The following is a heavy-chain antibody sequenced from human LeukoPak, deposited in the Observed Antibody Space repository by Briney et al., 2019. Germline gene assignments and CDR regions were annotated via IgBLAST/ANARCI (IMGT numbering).Heavy chain of an antibody. CDR3: ARRAPGARGFDH. V-gene: IGHV6-1*01. D-gene: IGHD2-2*01. CDR2: TYYRSKWNI. J-gene: IGHJ4*02. CDR1: GDSVSSNSAT. Sequence: SQTLSLTCAISGDSVSSNSATWNWIRQSPSRGLEWLGRTYYRSKWNIDYALSVKSRITINPDTSKNQFSLQLNSVTPEDTAVYYCARRAPGARGFDHWGQGTLVTVSS.